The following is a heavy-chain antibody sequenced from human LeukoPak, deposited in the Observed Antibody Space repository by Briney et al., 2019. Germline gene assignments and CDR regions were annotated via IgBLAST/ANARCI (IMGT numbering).Heavy chain of an antibody. CDR2: IIPIFGTA. CDR3: ATNLGSIAARPRSVDY. V-gene: IGHV1-69*06. CDR1: GGTFSSYA. D-gene: IGHD6-6*01. J-gene: IGHJ4*02. Sequence: ASVKVSCKASGGTFSSYAISWVRQAPGQGLEWMGGIIPIFGTANYAQKFQGRVTMTEDTSTDTAYMELSSLRSEDTAVYYCATNLGSIAARPRSVDYWGQGTLVTVSS.